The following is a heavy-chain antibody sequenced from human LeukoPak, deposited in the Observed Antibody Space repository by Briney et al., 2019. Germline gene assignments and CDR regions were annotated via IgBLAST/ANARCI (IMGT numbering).Heavy chain of an antibody. CDR1: GGSISSGGYY. Sequence: SETLSLTCTVSGGSISSGGYYWSWIRQHPGKGLEWIGYNYYSGSTYYNPSLKSRVTISVDTSKNQFSLKLSSVTAADTAVYYCARDHDYVWGSYRYTRGGYDYWGQGTLVTVSS. J-gene: IGHJ4*02. CDR3: ARDHDYVWGSYRYTRGGYDY. D-gene: IGHD3-16*02. CDR2: NYYSGST. V-gene: IGHV4-31*03.